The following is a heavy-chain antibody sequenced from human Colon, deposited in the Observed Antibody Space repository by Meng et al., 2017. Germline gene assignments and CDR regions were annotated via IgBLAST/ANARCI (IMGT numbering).Heavy chain of an antibody. J-gene: IGHJ4*02. CDR1: GGSFSGYY. V-gene: IGHV4-34*02. D-gene: IGHD2-21*02. CDR2: INHGRST. Sequence: QVPLKQWGAGLFKPSETLSLTWAVYGGSFSGYYWNWIRQAPGKGLEWIGEINHGRSTNYNPSLKNRITMSVDTSRNQFSLNLTSVTAADTAVYYCGSDPTRVTLSQLPVSWGRGTLVTVSS. CDR3: GSDPTRVTLSQLPVS.